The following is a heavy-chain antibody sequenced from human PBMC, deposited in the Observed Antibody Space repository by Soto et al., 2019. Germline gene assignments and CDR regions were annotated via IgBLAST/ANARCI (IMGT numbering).Heavy chain of an antibody. J-gene: IGHJ1*01. CDR2: ITTYNSNP. D-gene: IGHD3-22*01. CDR1: GYTFINYA. Sequence: QVQLLQSGAEVKKPGASVKVSCKASGYTFINYAISWVRQTPGQGLEWMGWITTYNSNPNYAQKFQGRITMTTDTATSTAHMELRSLTADDTAVDYWARVGDDSCGYCDWGQGTLGTVSS. V-gene: IGHV1-18*01. CDR3: ARVGDDSCGYCD.